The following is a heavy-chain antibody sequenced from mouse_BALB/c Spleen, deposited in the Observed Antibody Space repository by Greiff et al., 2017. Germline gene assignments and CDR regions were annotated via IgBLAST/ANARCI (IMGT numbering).Heavy chain of an antibody. Sequence: QVQLKQSGAELAKPGASVKMSCKASGYTFTSYWMHWVKQRPGQGLEWIGYINPSTGYTEYNQKFKDKATLTADKSSSTAYMQLSSLTSEDSAVYYCASYGYDDGFDYWGQGTTLTVSS. CDR3: ASYGYDDGFDY. J-gene: IGHJ2*01. V-gene: IGHV1-7*01. CDR1: GYTFTSYW. CDR2: INPSTGYT. D-gene: IGHD2-2*01.